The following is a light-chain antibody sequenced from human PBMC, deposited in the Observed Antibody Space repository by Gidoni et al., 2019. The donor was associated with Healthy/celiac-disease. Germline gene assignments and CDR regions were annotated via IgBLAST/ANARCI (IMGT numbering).Light chain of an antibody. CDR2: KSS. V-gene: IGKV1-5*03. Sequence: EIQMTQSPSTRSASVGDRVTITCRASQRISAWLAWYQQKPGKAPNLLLYKSSSLESGVPLRFSGSGSGTEFTLTISSLQPDDFATYYCQQFNSYPLTFGGGTKVEIK. J-gene: IGKJ4*01. CDR1: QRISAW. CDR3: QQFNSYPLT.